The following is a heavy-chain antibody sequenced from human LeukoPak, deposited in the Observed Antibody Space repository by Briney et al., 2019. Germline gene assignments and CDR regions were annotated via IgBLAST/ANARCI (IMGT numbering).Heavy chain of an antibody. V-gene: IGHV4-30-4*08. CDR1: GGSISSGDYY. D-gene: IGHD3-3*01. CDR3: ARTPSITIFGVVLDY. Sequence: PSQTLSLTCTVSGGSISSGDYYWSWIRQPPGKGLEWSGYIYYSGSTYYNPSLKSRVTISVDTSKNQFSLKLSSVTAADTAVYYCARTPSITIFGVVLDYWGQGTLVTVSS. J-gene: IGHJ4*02. CDR2: IYYSGST.